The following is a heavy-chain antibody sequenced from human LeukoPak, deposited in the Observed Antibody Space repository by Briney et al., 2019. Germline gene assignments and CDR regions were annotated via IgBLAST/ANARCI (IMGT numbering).Heavy chain of an antibody. Sequence: PSETLSLTCTVSGYSISSGYYWGWIRHPPGKGLEWIGSNYHSGSTYYNPSLKSRVTMSIDTSKNQFSLKVNSVTAADTDVYYCAGLLGYCSGNRCPSSANYYYYMDVWGKGTTVTVSS. D-gene: IGHD2-15*01. CDR2: NYHSGST. V-gene: IGHV4-38-2*02. J-gene: IGHJ6*03. CDR3: AGLLGYCSGNRCPSSANYYYYMDV. CDR1: GYSISSGYY.